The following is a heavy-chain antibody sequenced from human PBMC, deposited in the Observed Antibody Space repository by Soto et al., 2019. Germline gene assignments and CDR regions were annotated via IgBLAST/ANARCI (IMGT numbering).Heavy chain of an antibody. V-gene: IGHV4-59*01. J-gene: IGHJ5*02. CDR3: ARSYSGTFYGYDT. Sequence: SETLSLTCTVSGGSISSYHWSWIRQSPGKGPEWIGYVFYPGSTKYNPALKRRVTTSVDTSKNQFSLKLSSVSAADTGLYYCARSYSGTFYGYDTWGQGILVTVSS. D-gene: IGHD1-26*01. CDR2: VFYPGST. CDR1: GGSISSYH.